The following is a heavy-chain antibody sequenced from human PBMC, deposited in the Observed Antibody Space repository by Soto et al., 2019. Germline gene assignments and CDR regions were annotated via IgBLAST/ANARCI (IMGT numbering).Heavy chain of an antibody. CDR2: IYIGGST. D-gene: IGHD3-10*01. CDR3: ARTTYGAGSYYIDLYYYYYMDV. Sequence: GGSLRLSCAASGFTVSSNYMSWVRQAPGKGLEWVSVIYIGGSTYSAASVKGRCTNYRDDSKNTMYLQMNSLRAEDTAVYYGARTTYGAGSYYIDLYYYYYMDVWGKGTTVTVSS. J-gene: IGHJ6*03. CDR1: GFTVSSNY. V-gene: IGHV3-53*05.